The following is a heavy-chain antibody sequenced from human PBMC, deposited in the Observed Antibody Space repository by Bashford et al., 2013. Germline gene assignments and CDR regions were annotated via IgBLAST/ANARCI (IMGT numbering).Heavy chain of an antibody. CDR3: AKDRDGYNYDLDY. Sequence: SGPTLVKPTETLTLTCTVSGFSLTTMGVSWIRQPPGKALEWLAHMSSNDEKSYSTSLKGRFTISRDNSRNTLYLQMNSLRAEDTAVYYCAKDRDGYNYDLDYWGQGTLVTVSS. D-gene: IGHD5-24*01. CDR1: GFSLTTMG. CDR2: MSSNDEK. J-gene: IGHJ4*02. V-gene: IGHV2-26*01.